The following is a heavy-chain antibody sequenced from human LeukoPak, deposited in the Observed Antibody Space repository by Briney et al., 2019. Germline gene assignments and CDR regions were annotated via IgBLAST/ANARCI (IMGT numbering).Heavy chain of an antibody. Sequence: ASVKVSCKASGYTFTGYYMHWVRQAPGQGLEWMGWINPNSGGTNYAQKFQGWVTMTRDTSISTAYMELSRLRSDDTAVYYCARALTLWFGELSPLDYWGQGTLVTVSS. CDR2: INPNSGGT. D-gene: IGHD3-10*01. CDR3: ARALTLWFGELSPLDY. V-gene: IGHV1-2*04. CDR1: GYTFTGYY. J-gene: IGHJ4*02.